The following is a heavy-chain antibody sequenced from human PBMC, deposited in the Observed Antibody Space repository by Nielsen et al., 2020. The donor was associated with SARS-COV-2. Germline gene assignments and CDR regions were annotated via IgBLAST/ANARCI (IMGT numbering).Heavy chain of an antibody. CDR3: VRGGEYSSGWLVSYYYYGMDV. CDR2: IYYSGST. D-gene: IGHD6-19*01. J-gene: IGHJ6*02. Sequence: WIRQPPGKGLEWIGYIYYSGSTYYNPSLKSRVTISVDTSKNQFSLKLSSVTAADTAVYYCVRGGEYSSGWLVSYYYYGMDVWGQGTTVTVSS. V-gene: IGHV4-31*02.